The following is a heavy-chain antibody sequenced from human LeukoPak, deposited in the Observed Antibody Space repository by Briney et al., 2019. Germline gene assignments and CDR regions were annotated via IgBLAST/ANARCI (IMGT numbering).Heavy chain of an antibody. CDR3: ARPLFRGAFDI. Sequence: GGSLRLSCAAPRFTFRSYWMSWVRQAPGKGLEWVANIEQDGSEKYYVDSVKGRFTISRDNAKNSLYLEMNSLRAEDTALYYCARPLFRGAFDIWGQGTMVTVSS. V-gene: IGHV3-7*04. CDR1: RFTFRSYW. D-gene: IGHD2-21*01. J-gene: IGHJ3*02. CDR2: IEQDGSEK.